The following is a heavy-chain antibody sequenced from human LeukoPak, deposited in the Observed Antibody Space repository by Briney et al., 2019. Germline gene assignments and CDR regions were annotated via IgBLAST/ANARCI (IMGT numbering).Heavy chain of an antibody. CDR3: ARNSVPSFYSDTSGYFYY. J-gene: IGHJ4*02. Sequence: SETLSLTCGVSGGSFSGYYFSWVRQSPEKGLEWIGEINHSGSTNYNPSLKSRVTISVDTAKKQISLELNSVTAADTAVYYCARNSVPSFYSDTSGYFYYWGQGTLVTVSS. D-gene: IGHD3-22*01. CDR1: GGSFSGYY. CDR2: INHSGST. V-gene: IGHV4-34*01.